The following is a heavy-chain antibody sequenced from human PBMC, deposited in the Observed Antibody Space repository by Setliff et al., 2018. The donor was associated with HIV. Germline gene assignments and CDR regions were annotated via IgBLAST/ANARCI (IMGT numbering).Heavy chain of an antibody. V-gene: IGHV4-34*01. CDR2: LSPSGTT. Sequence: SETLSLTCTVYGGSFSNYYTNWIRQPPGKGLEWIGELSPSGTTRSNPSLQSRVTISLDTSNNQFSLKLTSVTAADTAMYYCASRVYYYDSNNFLREEGFDPWGQGTLVTVSS. CDR1: GGSFSNYY. D-gene: IGHD3-22*01. J-gene: IGHJ5*02. CDR3: ASRVYYYDSNNFLREEGFDP.